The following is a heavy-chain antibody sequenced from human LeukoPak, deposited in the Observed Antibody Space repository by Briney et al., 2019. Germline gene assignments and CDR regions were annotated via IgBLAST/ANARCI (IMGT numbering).Heavy chain of an antibody. CDR3: AKPPIRQQLNWFDP. CDR2: ISGSGGST. V-gene: IGHV3-23*01. J-gene: IGHJ5*02. D-gene: IGHD4-11*01. Sequence: PGGSLRLSCAASGFTFSSYAMSWVRQAPGKGLEWVSAISGSGGSTYYADSVKGRFTISRDNSKDTLYLQMNSLRAEDTAVYYCAKPPIRQQLNWFDPWGQGTLVTVSS. CDR1: GFTFSSYA.